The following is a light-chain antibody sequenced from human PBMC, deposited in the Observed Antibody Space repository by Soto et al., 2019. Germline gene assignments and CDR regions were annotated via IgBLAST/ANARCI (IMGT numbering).Light chain of an antibody. J-gene: IGKJ1*01. Sequence: EIVMTQSPATLSVSPGERATLSCRASQSISSNLAWYQQKPGQAPRLLIQGASTRATGIPARFSGSGSGTEFTLTIGSLQSEDFAVYYCQQYNKWPRTFGQGTKVDIK. CDR2: GAS. CDR3: QQYNKWPRT. V-gene: IGKV3D-15*01. CDR1: QSISSN.